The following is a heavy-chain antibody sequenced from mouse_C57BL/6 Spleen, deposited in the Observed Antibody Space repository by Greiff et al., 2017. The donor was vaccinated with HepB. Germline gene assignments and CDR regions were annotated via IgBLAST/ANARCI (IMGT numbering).Heavy chain of an antibody. D-gene: IGHD1-1*01. CDR1: GYTFTSYW. CDR2: IYPGSGST. Sequence: QVQLQQSGAELVKPGASVKMSCKASGYTFTSYWITWVKQRPGQGLEWIGDIYPGSGSTNYNEKFKSKATLTVDTSSSTAYMQLSSLTSEDSAVYYCARERYYGSSYVDFDYWGQGTTLTVSS. V-gene: IGHV1-55*01. CDR3: ARERYYGSSYVDFDY. J-gene: IGHJ2*01.